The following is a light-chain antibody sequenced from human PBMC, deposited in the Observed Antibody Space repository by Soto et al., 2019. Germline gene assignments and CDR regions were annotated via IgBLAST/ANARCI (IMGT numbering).Light chain of an antibody. V-gene: IGKV3-20*01. CDR3: QQYGSSPLT. Sequence: DIVLTQSTATLSVSPGERATLSCRASQSVSSNLAWYQQKPGQAPRLLLYGASTRATGIPARFSGSGSGTDFTLTISRLEPEDFAVYYCQQYGSSPLTFGGGTKVDIK. CDR2: GAS. J-gene: IGKJ4*01. CDR1: QSVSSN.